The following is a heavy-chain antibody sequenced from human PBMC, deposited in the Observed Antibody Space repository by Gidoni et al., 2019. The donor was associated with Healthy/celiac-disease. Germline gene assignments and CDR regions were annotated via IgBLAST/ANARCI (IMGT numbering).Heavy chain of an antibody. J-gene: IGHJ6*02. Sequence: ESGGGLVQPGGSLRLSCAASGFTFSSYAMSWVRQAPGKGLEWVSAISGSGCSTYYADSVKGRFTISRDNSKNTLYLQMNSLRAEDTAVYYCAKDLSSSSSSYYYYYGMDVWGQGTTVTVSS. V-gene: IGHV3-23*01. CDR2: ISGSGCST. CDR1: GFTFSSYA. CDR3: AKDLSSSSSSYYYYYGMDV. D-gene: IGHD6-6*01.